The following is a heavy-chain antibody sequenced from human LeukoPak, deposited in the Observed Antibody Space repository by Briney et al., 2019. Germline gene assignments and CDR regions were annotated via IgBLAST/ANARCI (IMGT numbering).Heavy chain of an antibody. V-gene: IGHV3-66*01. CDR1: GFTFNTYS. D-gene: IGHD6-19*01. CDR3: ARVGAGYYFDY. J-gene: IGHJ4*02. Sequence: TGGSLRLSCEASGFTFNTYSMNWVRQAPGKGLEWVSVIYSDGNTDYADSVKGRFTISRDNAKNSLYLQMNSLRAEDTAVYYCARVGAGYYFDYWGQGTLVTVSS. CDR2: IYSDGNT.